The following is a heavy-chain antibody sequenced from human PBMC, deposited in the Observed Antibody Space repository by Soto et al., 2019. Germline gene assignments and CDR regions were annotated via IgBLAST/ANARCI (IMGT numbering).Heavy chain of an antibody. Sequence: WASVKVSCKASGGTFSSYAISWVRQAPGQGLEWMGGIIPIFGTANYAQKFQGRVTITADKSTSTAYMELSSLRSEDTAVYYCARGDTFGGVIVARGAYYYYGMDVWGQGTTVTVSS. J-gene: IGHJ6*02. CDR3: ARGDTFGGVIVARGAYYYYGMDV. V-gene: IGHV1-69*06. D-gene: IGHD3-16*02. CDR2: IIPIFGTA. CDR1: GGTFSSYA.